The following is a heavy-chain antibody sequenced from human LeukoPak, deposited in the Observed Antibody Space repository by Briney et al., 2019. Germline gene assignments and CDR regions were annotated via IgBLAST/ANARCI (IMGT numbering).Heavy chain of an antibody. D-gene: IGHD6-19*01. CDR1: GYTFTGYY. V-gene: IGHV1-2*02. Sequence: ASVKVSCKASGYTFTGYYMHWVRQAPGQVLEWMGWINPNSGGTNYAQKFQGRVTMTRDTSISTAYMELSRLRSDDTAVYYCARIGGMSSGWYAYVGYFDYWGQGTLVTVSS. CDR3: ARIGGMSSGWYAYVGYFDY. J-gene: IGHJ4*02. CDR2: INPNSGGT.